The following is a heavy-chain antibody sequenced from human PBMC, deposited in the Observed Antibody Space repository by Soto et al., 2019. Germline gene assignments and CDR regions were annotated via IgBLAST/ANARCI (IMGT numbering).Heavy chain of an antibody. CDR2: IIPILSIT. Sequence: QVQLVQSGAEEKKPGSSVKVSCKASGGTFSSYTIHWVRQAPGQGLEWMGRIIPILSITNYGQQFQGRVTITAYRSMKRAYMELNSLTCEDMAMYYCATTPTYCSSSSCQACFDPWGQGTLVVVSS. J-gene: IGHJ5*02. V-gene: IGHV1-69*02. CDR1: GGTFSSYT. CDR3: ATTPTYCSSSSCQACFDP. D-gene: IGHD2-2*01.